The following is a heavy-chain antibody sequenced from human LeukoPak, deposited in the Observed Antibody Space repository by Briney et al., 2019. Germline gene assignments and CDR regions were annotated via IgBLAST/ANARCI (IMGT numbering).Heavy chain of an antibody. CDR1: GYSISSNNW. Sequence: SETLSLTCAVSGYSISSNNWWAWIRQPPGKGLEWIGYIYYSESTYYNPYNPSLTSRVTMSVDTSKNQISLKLDSVTEIDTAMYYCARNQAVAANRGAFDIWGQGTMVTVSS. V-gene: IGHV4-28*01. D-gene: IGHD6-19*01. CDR2: IYYSEST. J-gene: IGHJ3*02. CDR3: ARNQAVAANRGAFDI.